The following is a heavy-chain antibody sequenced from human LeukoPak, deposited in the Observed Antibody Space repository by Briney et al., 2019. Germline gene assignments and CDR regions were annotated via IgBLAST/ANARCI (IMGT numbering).Heavy chain of an antibody. CDR2: IYYSGST. CDR3: ARDSYFHSSGWYGGYFDY. J-gene: IGHJ4*02. D-gene: IGHD6-19*01. Sequence: SETLSLTCTVSGGSISSGGYYWSWIRQHPGKGLEWIGYIYYSGSTYYNPSLKSRVTISVDTSKNQFSLKLSSVTAADTAVYYCARDSYFHSSGWYGGYFDYWGQGTLVTVSS. CDR1: GGSISSGGYY. V-gene: IGHV4-31*03.